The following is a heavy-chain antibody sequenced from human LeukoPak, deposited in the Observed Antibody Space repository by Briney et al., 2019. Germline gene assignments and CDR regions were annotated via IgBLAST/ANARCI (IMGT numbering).Heavy chain of an antibody. D-gene: IGHD3-10*01. CDR2: IYYSGST. V-gene: IGHV4-59*01. CDR3: ARDSTGNNWFDL. Sequence: PSETLSLTCTVSGGSISSYYWSWIRQPPGKGLEWIGYIYYSGSTNYNPSLKSRVTISVDTSKNQFSLKLSSVTAADTAVYYCARDSTGNNWFDLWGQGTVGTVSS. J-gene: IGHJ5*02. CDR1: GGSISSYY.